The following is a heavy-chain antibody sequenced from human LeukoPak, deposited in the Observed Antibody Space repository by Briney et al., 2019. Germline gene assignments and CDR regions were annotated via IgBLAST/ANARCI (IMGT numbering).Heavy chain of an antibody. J-gene: IGHJ5*02. CDR3: ARDEARYSSGYYPNWFDP. D-gene: IGHD3-22*01. V-gene: IGHV1-18*01. CDR1: GYTFPSYG. Sequence: ASVTVSCKASGYTFPSYGISWVRQAPGQGLEWMGWISGYNGYTHYAHNLQGRVTMTTDTSTSTAYMELRSLRSDDTAVYYCARDEARYSSGYYPNWFDPWGQGTLVTVSS. CDR2: ISGYNGYT.